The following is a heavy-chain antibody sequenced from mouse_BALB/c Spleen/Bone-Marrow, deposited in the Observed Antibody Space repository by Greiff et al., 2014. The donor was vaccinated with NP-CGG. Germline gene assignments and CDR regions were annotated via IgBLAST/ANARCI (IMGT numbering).Heavy chain of an antibody. Sequence: EVQLQQSGPELVKPGASVKMSCKASGYTFTSYVMHWVKQKPGQGLEWIGYINPYNDGSKYNEKFKGKATLTSDKSSSTAYMEHSSLTSEDSAVYYCARYYYGYYFDYWGQGTTLTVSS. CDR3: ARYYYGYYFDY. J-gene: IGHJ2*01. V-gene: IGHV1-14*01. D-gene: IGHD1-2*01. CDR1: GYTFTSYV. CDR2: INPYNDGS.